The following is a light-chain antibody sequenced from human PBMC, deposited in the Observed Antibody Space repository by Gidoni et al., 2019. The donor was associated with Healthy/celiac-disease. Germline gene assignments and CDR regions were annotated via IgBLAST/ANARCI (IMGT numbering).Light chain of an antibody. CDR3: CSYSGSYTRV. CDR2: DVC. V-gene: IGLV2-11*01. Sequence: QSALTQPRSVSGPPGQSVTISCTGTSSDVGGYHYVSWYQQHPGKSHNLMIYDVCKRPSVVPDRFSVSKSANTASLTISGLQAEDEADYYCCSYSGSYTRVFGGGTKLTVL. J-gene: IGLJ2*01. CDR1: SSDVGGYHY.